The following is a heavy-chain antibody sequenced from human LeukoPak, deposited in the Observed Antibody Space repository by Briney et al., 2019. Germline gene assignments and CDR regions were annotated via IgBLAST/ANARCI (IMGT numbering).Heavy chain of an antibody. Sequence: GGSLRLSCAASGFTFSSYSMIWVRQAPGKGLEWVSSISSSSSYIYYADSVKGRFTISRDNAKNSLYLQMNSLRAEDTAVYYCERLGDWVTPDALDIWGQGTMVTVSS. CDR3: ERLGDWVTPDALDI. V-gene: IGHV3-21*01. J-gene: IGHJ3*02. D-gene: IGHD3/OR15-3a*01. CDR1: GFTFSSYS. CDR2: ISSSSSYI.